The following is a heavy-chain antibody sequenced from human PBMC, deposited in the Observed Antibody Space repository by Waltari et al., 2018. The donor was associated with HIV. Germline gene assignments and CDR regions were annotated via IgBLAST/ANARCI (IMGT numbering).Heavy chain of an antibody. CDR2: IKQDGSEK. V-gene: IGHV3-7*01. D-gene: IGHD3-16*01. CDR3: ARVSGGGFDY. Sequence: EVQLVESGGGLVKPGGSLRLSCAASGFTFRNYWMSWVRQAPGKGLEWVANIKQDGSEKDYVDSVKGRFTISRDNAKNSLYLQMNSLRAEDTAVYYCARVSGGGFDYWGQGTLVTVSS. CDR1: GFTFRNYW. J-gene: IGHJ4*02.